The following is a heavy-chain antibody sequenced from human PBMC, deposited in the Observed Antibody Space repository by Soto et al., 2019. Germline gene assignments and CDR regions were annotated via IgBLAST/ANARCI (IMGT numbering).Heavy chain of an antibody. CDR2: ISAYNGNT. Sequence: ASVKVSCKASGYTFTSYGISWVRQAPGQGLEWMGWISAYNGNTNNAQKLQGRATMTTDTSTNTAYMELRRLRSDDTAVYYCARDNEWERIAAAGTDAFDIWGQGTMVTVSS. J-gene: IGHJ3*02. V-gene: IGHV1-18*01. CDR1: GYTFTSYG. CDR3: ARDNEWERIAAAGTDAFDI. D-gene: IGHD6-13*01.